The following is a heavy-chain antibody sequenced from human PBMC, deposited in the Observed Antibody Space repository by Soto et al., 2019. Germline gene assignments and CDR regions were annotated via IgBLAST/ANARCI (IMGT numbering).Heavy chain of an antibody. Sequence: GGSLRLSCVASGFTFSAYAMSWVRLAPGKGLQWVSAISGSGGTTYYIDSVKGRFTISRDNSKNTLFLQMSSLRAEDTAIYYCAKQNCSSPSGREANYSYGMDFGGKGPRVT. CDR2: ISGSGGTT. J-gene: IGHJ6*04. CDR1: GFTFSAYA. D-gene: IGHD2-2*01. V-gene: IGHV3-23*01. CDR3: AKQNCSSPSGREANYSYGMDF.